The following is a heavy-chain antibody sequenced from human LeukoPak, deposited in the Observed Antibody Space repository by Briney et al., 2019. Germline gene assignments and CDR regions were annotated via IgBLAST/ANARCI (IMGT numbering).Heavy chain of an antibody. CDR2: INHSGST. Sequence: SETLSLTCAVYGGSFSGYYWSWIRQPPGKGLEWIGEINHSGSTNYKPSLKSRVTISVDTSKNQFSLKLSSVTAADTAVYYCARVSRGIFGVVILGYYYYYMDVWGKGTTVTVSS. J-gene: IGHJ6*03. D-gene: IGHD3-3*01. V-gene: IGHV4-34*01. CDR3: ARVSRGIFGVVILGYYYYYMDV. CDR1: GGSFSGYY.